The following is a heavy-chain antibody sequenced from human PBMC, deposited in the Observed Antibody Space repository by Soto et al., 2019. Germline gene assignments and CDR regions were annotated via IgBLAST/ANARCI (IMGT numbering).Heavy chain of an antibody. CDR1: GFTFSDHY. Sequence: GGSLRLSCAASGFTFSDHYMDWVRQAPGKGLEWVGRTRNKANSYTTEYAASVKGRFTISRDDSKNSLYLQMNSLKTEDTAVYYCARLSYLDWLTEGDYWGQGTLVTVSS. J-gene: IGHJ4*02. D-gene: IGHD3-10*01. V-gene: IGHV3-72*01. CDR3: ARLSYLDWLTEGDY. CDR2: TRNKANSYTT.